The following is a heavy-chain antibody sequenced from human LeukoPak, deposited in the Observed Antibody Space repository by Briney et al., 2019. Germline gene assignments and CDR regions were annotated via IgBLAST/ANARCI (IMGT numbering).Heavy chain of an antibody. CDR2: IYYTGST. CDR3: ARGGDSSGYEGRFDP. V-gene: IGHV4-30-4*07. J-gene: IGHJ5*02. D-gene: IGHD3-22*01. Sequence: SETLSLTCAVSGGSISRSGYSWSWIRQPPGKGLEWIGYIYYTGSTYYNPSLKSRLTISLDTSKNQFSLKLSSVTAADTAVYYCARGGDSSGYEGRFDPWGLGTLVTVSS. CDR1: GGSISRSGYS.